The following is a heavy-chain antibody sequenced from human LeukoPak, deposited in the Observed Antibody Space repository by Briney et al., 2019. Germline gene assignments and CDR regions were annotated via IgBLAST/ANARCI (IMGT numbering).Heavy chain of an antibody. V-gene: IGHV4-38-2*02. D-gene: IGHD3-22*01. CDR2: IYHSGST. CDR1: GYSISSGYY. CDR3: ARQENYYDSSGLY. Sequence: SETLSLTCTVSGYSISSGYYWGWIRQPPGKGLEWIGSIYHSGSTYYNPSLKSRVSIPVDMSKNQFSLKLSSVTAADTAMYYCARQENYYDSSGLYWGQGTLVTVSS. J-gene: IGHJ4*02.